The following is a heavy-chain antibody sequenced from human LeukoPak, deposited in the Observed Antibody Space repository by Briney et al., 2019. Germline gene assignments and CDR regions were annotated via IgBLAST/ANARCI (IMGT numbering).Heavy chain of an antibody. CDR1: GGSFSGYY. CDR2: VNHSGST. CDR3: ASGNSYGTKNDY. V-gene: IGHV4-34*01. J-gene: IGHJ4*02. Sequence: SETLSLTCAVYGGSFSGYYWCWIRQPLGRGGEWSGEVNHSGSTNYNPSLKRRVTISVDTSKNQFSLKLSSVTAADTAVYYCASGNSYGTKNDYWGQGTLVTVSS. D-gene: IGHD5-18*01.